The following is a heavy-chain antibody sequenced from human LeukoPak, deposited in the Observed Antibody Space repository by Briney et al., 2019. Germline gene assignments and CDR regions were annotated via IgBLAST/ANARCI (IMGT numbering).Heavy chain of an antibody. V-gene: IGHV1-8*01. CDR2: MNPNSGNT. J-gene: IGHJ4*02. CDR1: GYSCTSHD. CDR3: ARAGRKYAFDY. Sequence: ASVKVSCKASGYSCTSHDINWVRQATGQGLEWMGWMNPNSGNTGYAQKFQGRVTMTTDTSMKTAYIELSSLRSEDTAVYYCARAGRKYAFDYWGQGTLVTVSS.